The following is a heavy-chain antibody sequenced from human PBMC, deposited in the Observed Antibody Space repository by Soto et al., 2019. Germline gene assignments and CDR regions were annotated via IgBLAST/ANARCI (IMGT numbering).Heavy chain of an antibody. CDR2: ISGSGGST. J-gene: IGHJ6*02. CDR1: GFTFSSYA. V-gene: IGHV3-23*01. CDR3: ANPLGYDFWSGSPVGMDV. D-gene: IGHD3-3*01. Sequence: PGGSLRLSCAASGFTFSSYAMSWVRQAPGKGLEWVSAISGSGGSTYYADSVKSRFTISRDNSKNTQYLQMNSLRAEGTGVYYCANPLGYDFWSGSPVGMDVWGQGTTVTVSS.